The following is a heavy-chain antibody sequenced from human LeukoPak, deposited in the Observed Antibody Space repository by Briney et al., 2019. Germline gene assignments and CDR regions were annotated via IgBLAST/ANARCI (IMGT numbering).Heavy chain of an antibody. CDR2: IYYSGST. Sequence: SETLSLTCTVSGGSISSSSYYWGWIRQPPGKGLEWIGSIYYSGSTYYNPSLKSRVTISVDTSKNQFSLKLSSVPAADTAVYYCARHVRITMVRGAFDPWGQGTLVTVSS. J-gene: IGHJ5*02. CDR1: GGSISSSSYY. D-gene: IGHD3-10*01. V-gene: IGHV4-39*01. CDR3: ARHVRITMVRGAFDP.